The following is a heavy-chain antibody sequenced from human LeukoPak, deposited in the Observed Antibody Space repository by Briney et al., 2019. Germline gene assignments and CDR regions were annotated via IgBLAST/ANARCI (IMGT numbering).Heavy chain of an antibody. CDR1: GFTFSSYS. V-gene: IGHV3-21*01. CDR3: VRDQYFYGSGSYYTDGYFDN. CDR2: ISSSSSYI. Sequence: GGSLRLSCAASGFTFSSYSMNWVRQAPGKGLEWVSSISSSSSYIYYADSVKGRFTISRDNAKNSLYLQMNSLRAEDTAVYYCVRDQYFYGSGSYYTDGYFDNWGQGTLVTVSS. D-gene: IGHD3-10*01. J-gene: IGHJ4*02.